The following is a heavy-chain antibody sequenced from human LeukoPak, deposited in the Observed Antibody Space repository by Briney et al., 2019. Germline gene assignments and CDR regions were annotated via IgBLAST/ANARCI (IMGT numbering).Heavy chain of an antibody. CDR3: ARVQTAFDI. Sequence: PGGSLRLSCAASGFTFSSYSMNWVRQAPGKGLEWVSSISSSSSYIYYAVSLKGRFTISRDNAKNSLYLQMNSLRGEDTGVYYCARVQTAFDIWGQGTMVTVSS. CDR1: GFTFSSYS. V-gene: IGHV3-21*01. J-gene: IGHJ3*02. CDR2: ISSSSSYI.